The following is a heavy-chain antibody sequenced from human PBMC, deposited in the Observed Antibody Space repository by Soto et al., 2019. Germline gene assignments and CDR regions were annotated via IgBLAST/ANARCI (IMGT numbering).Heavy chain of an antibody. CDR3: ARGWDSYGRSSFDY. V-gene: IGHV4-31*03. Sequence: PSETLSLTCTVSGGSISSGGYYWSWIRQHPGKGLEWIGYIYYTGSTYYNPSLKSRVTISVDTSKNQFSLKLSSVTAADTAVYYCARGWDSYGRSSFDYRGQGTLVTVSS. CDR1: GGSISSGGYY. D-gene: IGHD5-18*01. CDR2: IYYTGST. J-gene: IGHJ4*02.